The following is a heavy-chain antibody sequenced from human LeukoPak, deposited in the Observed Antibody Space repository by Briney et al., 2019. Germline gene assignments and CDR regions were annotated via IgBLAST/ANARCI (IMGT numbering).Heavy chain of an antibody. V-gene: IGHV1-2*02. J-gene: IGHJ5*02. CDR1: GYTFTSYY. Sequence: ASVKVSCKASGYTFTSYYMHWARQAPGQGLEWMGWISPDSGDTNFAQKFQGRVTMTRDTSISTVYMEMSRLRPDDTALYSCSEVGYYSFLVSWGQGTLVTVSS. CDR2: ISPDSGDT. D-gene: IGHD3-22*01. CDR3: SEVGYYSFLVS.